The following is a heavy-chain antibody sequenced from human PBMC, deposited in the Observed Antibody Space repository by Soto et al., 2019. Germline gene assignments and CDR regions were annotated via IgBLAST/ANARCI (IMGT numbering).Heavy chain of an antibody. J-gene: IGHJ6*02. CDR2: MSTYNENT. CDR3: AREGYCSSGSCALYSHEYFGMDV. CDR1: GYAFSRYG. D-gene: IGHD2-15*01. V-gene: IGHV1-18*01. Sequence: QVQLVQSGAEVKKPGASVTVSCKASGYAFSRYGISWVRQAPGKGLEWMGWMSTYNENTNSAQKFHGRVTMTRDTFTNTAYMDLRSLTSDDTAVYYCAREGYCSSGSCALYSHEYFGMDVWGQGTAVTVSS.